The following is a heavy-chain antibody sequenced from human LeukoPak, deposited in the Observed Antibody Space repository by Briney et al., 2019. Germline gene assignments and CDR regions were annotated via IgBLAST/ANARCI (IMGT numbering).Heavy chain of an antibody. J-gene: IGHJ5*02. CDR1: GGTFSSYA. CDR2: IIPIFGTA. Sequence: SVKVSCKASGGTFSSYAISWVRQAPGQGLEWMGGIIPIFGTASYAQKFQGRVTITTDESRSTAYMELSSLRSEDTAVYYCARSVEAVAGMYNWFDPWGQGTLVTVSS. D-gene: IGHD6-19*01. CDR3: ARSVEAVAGMYNWFDP. V-gene: IGHV1-69*05.